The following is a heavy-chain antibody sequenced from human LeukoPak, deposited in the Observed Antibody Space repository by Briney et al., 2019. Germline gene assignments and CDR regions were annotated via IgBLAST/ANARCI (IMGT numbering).Heavy chain of an antibody. D-gene: IGHD3-22*01. J-gene: IGHJ4*02. CDR1: GFTFSGSA. CDR2: ISSNGGST. Sequence: GGSLRLSCAASGFTFSGSAVHWVRQAPGKGLEYVSAISSNGGSTYYADSVKGRFTISRDNSKNTLYLQMSSLRAEDTAVYYCVNSRYDSSGYYRGSFDYWGQGTLVTVSS. V-gene: IGHV3-64D*09. CDR3: VNSRYDSSGYYRGSFDY.